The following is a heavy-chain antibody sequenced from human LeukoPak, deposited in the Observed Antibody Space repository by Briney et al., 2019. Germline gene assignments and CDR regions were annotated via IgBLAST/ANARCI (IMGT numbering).Heavy chain of an antibody. V-gene: IGHV3-48*01. Sequence: PGGSQRLSCAASGFTFSSYSMNWVRQAPGKGLEWISYISSSSSTIYYADSVKGRFTISRDNAKNSLYLQMNSLRAEDTAVYYCARRLPWFGESYYYYYMDVWGKGTTVTVSS. CDR2: ISSSSSTI. CDR3: ARRLPWFGESYYYYYMDV. J-gene: IGHJ6*03. D-gene: IGHD3-10*01. CDR1: GFTFSSYS.